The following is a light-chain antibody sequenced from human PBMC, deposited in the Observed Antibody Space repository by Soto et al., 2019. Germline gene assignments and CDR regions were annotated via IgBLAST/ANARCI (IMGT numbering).Light chain of an antibody. CDR1: QSVSSN. V-gene: IGKV3-15*01. CDR3: PQYNNWPRT. Sequence: EIVMTQSPATLSVSPGERATLSCRASQSVSSNLAWYQQKPGQAPRLLIYGASTRATGIPAWYSGSGSGTEFTLTISRLQSEDFAVYYCPQYNNWPRTFGQGTNVEIK. CDR2: GAS. J-gene: IGKJ1*01.